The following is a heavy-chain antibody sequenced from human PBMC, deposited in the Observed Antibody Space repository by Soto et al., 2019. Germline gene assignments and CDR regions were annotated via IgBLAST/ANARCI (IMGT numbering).Heavy chain of an antibody. CDR3: TRSPNYYYYGFDV. J-gene: IGHJ6*02. D-gene: IGHD3-10*01. V-gene: IGHV4-61*08. CDR1: GGSVSSGGYF. Sequence: SETLSLTYTVSGGSVSSGGYFWSWLRQSPGKRLEWIAYIYYSGSTNYNPSLKSRATISVDTSKSQVSLTLTSMTAADAALYYCTRSPNYYYYGFDVWGQGTAVTVSS. CDR2: IYYSGST.